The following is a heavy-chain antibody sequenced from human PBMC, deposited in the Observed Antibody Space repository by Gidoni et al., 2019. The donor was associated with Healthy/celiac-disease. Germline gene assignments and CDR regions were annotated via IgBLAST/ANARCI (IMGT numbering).Heavy chain of an antibody. CDR2: IYYSGST. J-gene: IGHJ5*02. Sequence: QVQLQESGPGLVKPSQTLSLTCTVSGGSICSGGYYWSWIRQHPGKGLEWIGYIYYSGSTYYNPSLKSRVTISVDTSKNQFSRKLSSVTASDTAVYYCARDGKHGVRGVIIDNWFDPWGQGTLVTVSS. D-gene: IGHD3-10*01. V-gene: IGHV4-31*03. CDR3: ARDGKHGVRGVIIDNWFDP. CDR1: GGSICSGGYY.